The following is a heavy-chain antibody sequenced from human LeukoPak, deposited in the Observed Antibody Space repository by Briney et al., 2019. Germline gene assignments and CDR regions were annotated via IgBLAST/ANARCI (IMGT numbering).Heavy chain of an antibody. J-gene: IGHJ5*01. V-gene: IGHV3-7*01. Sequence: GGSLRLSCAASGFSFTTYWMSWVRQAPGKGLEWVANMKPDGSAIYYVDSVKGRFTISRDSDKKSLYLQMTSLRVEDTAVYYCTRGHTTSPNWFDSWGQGTLVTVSS. CDR1: GFSFTTYW. CDR3: TRGHTTSPNWFDS. CDR2: MKPDGSAI. D-gene: IGHD1-14*01.